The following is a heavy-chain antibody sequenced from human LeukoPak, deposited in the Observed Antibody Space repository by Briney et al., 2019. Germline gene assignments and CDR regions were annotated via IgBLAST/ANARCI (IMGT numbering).Heavy chain of an antibody. Sequence: PGGSLRLSCAASGFTFSSYGMHWVRQAPGKGLEWVAFIRYDGSNKYYADSVKGRFTISRDNSKNTLYLQMNSLRAEDTAVYYCAAYYGSGSYIRGGPYYYYMDVWSKGTTVTVSS. D-gene: IGHD3-10*01. CDR2: IRYDGSNK. CDR1: GFTFSSYG. J-gene: IGHJ6*03. V-gene: IGHV3-30*02. CDR3: AAYYGSGSYIRGGPYYYYMDV.